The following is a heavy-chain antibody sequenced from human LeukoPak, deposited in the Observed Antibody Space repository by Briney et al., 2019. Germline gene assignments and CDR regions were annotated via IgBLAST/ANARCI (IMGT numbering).Heavy chain of an antibody. D-gene: IGHD1-26*01. J-gene: IGHJ4*02. CDR3: ARARRELQRYYFDY. Sequence: ASVKVSCKASRYTFTSYGISWVRQAPGQGLEWMGWISAYNGNTNYAQKLQGRVTMTTDTSTSTAYMELRSLRSDDTAVYYCARARRELQRYYFDYWGQGTLVTVSS. V-gene: IGHV1-18*01. CDR1: RYTFTSYG. CDR2: ISAYNGNT.